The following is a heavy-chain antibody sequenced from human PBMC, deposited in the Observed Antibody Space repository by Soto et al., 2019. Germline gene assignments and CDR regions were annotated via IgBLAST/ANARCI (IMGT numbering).Heavy chain of an antibody. CDR3: AKDLDVVVVVTATRGLDV. Sequence: QVQLVESGGGVVQPGRSLRLSCAASGFTFDNYGLHWVRQAPGKGLEWVAVISYDGSKKFYADSVTGRFTISRDNPKNTLYLQMNTLRVEDTAVYYCAKDLDVVVVVTATRGLDVWGQGTTVTVSS. J-gene: IGHJ6*02. D-gene: IGHD2-15*01. CDR1: GFTFDNYG. V-gene: IGHV3-30*18. CDR2: ISYDGSKK.